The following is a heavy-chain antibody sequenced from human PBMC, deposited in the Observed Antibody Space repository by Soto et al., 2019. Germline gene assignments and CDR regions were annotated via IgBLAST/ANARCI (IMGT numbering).Heavy chain of an antibody. J-gene: IGHJ5*02. CDR2: INHSGST. Sequence: SETLSLTCAVYGGSFSGYYWSWIRRPPGKGLEWIGEINHSGSTNYNPSLKSRVTISVDTSKNQFSLKLSSVTAADTAVYYCARASGGPYDILTGYYLSWFDPWGQGTLVTVSS. V-gene: IGHV4-34*01. CDR3: ARASGGPYDILTGYYLSWFDP. D-gene: IGHD3-9*01. CDR1: GGSFSGYY.